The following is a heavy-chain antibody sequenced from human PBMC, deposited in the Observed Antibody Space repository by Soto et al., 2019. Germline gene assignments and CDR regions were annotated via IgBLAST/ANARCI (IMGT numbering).Heavy chain of an antibody. V-gene: IGHV1-18*01. CDR3: ARAYSPGLFDP. J-gene: IGHJ5*02. D-gene: IGHD2-15*01. Sequence: ASVKVSCKASGYTFTSYGISWVRQAPGQGLEWMGWISANNGNTKYAQNFQGRVTMTTDTSTSTAYMELRSLRSDDTAVYYCARAYSPGLFDPWGQGTLVTVPS. CDR1: GYTFTSYG. CDR2: ISANNGNT.